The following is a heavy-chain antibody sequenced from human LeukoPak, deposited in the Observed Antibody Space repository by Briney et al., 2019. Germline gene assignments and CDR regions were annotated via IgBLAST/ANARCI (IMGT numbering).Heavy chain of an antibody. CDR2: ISAYNGNT. D-gene: IGHD4-17*01. Sequence: GASVKVSCKASGYTFTSYGISWVRQAPGQGLEWMGWISAYNGNTNYAQKLQGRVTMTTDTSTSTAYMELRSLRSDDTAVYYCARDGEGDYGDNYYYYGMDVWGQGTTVTVSS. CDR1: GYTFTSYG. CDR3: ARDGEGDYGDNYYYYGMDV. J-gene: IGHJ6*02. V-gene: IGHV1-18*01.